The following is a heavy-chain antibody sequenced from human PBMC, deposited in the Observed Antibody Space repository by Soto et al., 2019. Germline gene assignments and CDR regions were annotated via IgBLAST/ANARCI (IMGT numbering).Heavy chain of an antibody. CDR2: IWYDGSQK. V-gene: IGHV3-33*01. CDR3: ARDLGHFSRGSSYFDY. J-gene: IGHJ4*02. Sequence: QVQLVESGGGVVQPGRSLRLSCAAYGFTFSNYGFHWVRQTPGTGLEWVAVIWYDGSQKYYADSVKGRFAISRDDSRNTLYLQMNSLRPEDTALYYCARDLGHFSRGSSYFDYWGQGTLVTVSS. CDR1: GFTFSNYG. D-gene: IGHD3-16*01.